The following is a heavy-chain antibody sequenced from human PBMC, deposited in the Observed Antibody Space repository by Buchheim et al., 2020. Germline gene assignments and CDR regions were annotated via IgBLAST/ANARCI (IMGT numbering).Heavy chain of an antibody. CDR1: GFTFSSYG. CDR2: ISYDGSNK. Sequence: QVQLVESGGGVVQPGRSLRLSCAASGFTFSSYGMHWVRQAPGKGLEWVAVISYDGSNKYYADSVKGRFTISRDNSKNTLYPQMNSLRAEDTAVYYCAKDNARNMITFGGVIVTNRNYYGMDVWGQGTT. J-gene: IGHJ6*02. V-gene: IGHV3-30*18. CDR3: AKDNARNMITFGGVIVTNRNYYGMDV. D-gene: IGHD3-16*02.